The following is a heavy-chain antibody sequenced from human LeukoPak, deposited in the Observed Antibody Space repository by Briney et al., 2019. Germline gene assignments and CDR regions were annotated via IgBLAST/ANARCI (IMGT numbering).Heavy chain of an antibody. J-gene: IGHJ5*02. D-gene: IGHD3-10*01. CDR3: ARRVGLYYGSGTNWFDP. CDR2: ISSSGSTI. V-gene: IGHV3-11*01. CDR1: GFTFSDCY. Sequence: PGGSLRLSCAASGFTFSDCYMSWIRQAPGKGLEWVSYISSSGSTIYYADSVKGRLTISRDNAKNSLYLQMNSLRAEDTAVYYCARRVGLYYGSGTNWFDPWGQGTLVTVSS.